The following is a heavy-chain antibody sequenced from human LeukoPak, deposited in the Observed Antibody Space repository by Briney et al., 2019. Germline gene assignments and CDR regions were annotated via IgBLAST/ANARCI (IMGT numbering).Heavy chain of an antibody. D-gene: IGHD4-17*01. CDR1: GGSISSYY. CDR2: IYYSGST. CDR3: ARESRYGDYSY. V-gene: IGHV4-59*01. J-gene: IGHJ4*02. Sequence: SETLSLTCTVSGGSISSYYWSWIRQPPGKGLEWIGYIYYSGSTNYNPSLKSRVTISVDTSKNQFSLKLSSVTAADTAVYYCARESRYGDYSYWGQGTLATVSS.